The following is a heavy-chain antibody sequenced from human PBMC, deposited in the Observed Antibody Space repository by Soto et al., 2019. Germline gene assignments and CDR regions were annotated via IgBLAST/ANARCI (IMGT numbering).Heavy chain of an antibody. D-gene: IGHD6-13*01. J-gene: IGHJ5*02. CDR3: VRRHVSATGIDWFDP. CDR2: INAANGDT. Sequence: GASVKVSSKASGYALTSYGIHWVRQAPGQRLEWMGWINAANGDTKYSPKFQGRVTITRDTSASTAYMELSSLRSEDTAVYYCVRRHVSATGIDWFDPWGQGTLVTVSS. CDR1: GYALTSYG. V-gene: IGHV1-3*01.